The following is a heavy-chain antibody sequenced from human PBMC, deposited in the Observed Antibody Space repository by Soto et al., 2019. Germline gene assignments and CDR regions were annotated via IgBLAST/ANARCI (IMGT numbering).Heavy chain of an antibody. CDR2: IFYSGST. CDR3: ARGSSGWRGGDFDY. CDR1: GGSVSSGSYS. Sequence: QVQLQESGPGLVKPSETLSLTCTVSGGSVSSGSYSWSWIRQPPGKGLEWIGNIFYSGSTNYNPALKSRATQSVDTSKNQFSLRLSSVTAADTAVYYCARGSSGWRGGDFDYWGQGTLVTVSS. J-gene: IGHJ4*02. D-gene: IGHD6-19*01. V-gene: IGHV4-61*01.